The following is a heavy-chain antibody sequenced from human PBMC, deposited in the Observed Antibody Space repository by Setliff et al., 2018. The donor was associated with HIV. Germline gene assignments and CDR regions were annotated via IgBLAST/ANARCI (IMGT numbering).Heavy chain of an antibody. J-gene: IGHJ5*02. CDR1: GGSINRSNYY. CDR2: ISYTGST. Sequence: SETLSLTCTVPGGSINRSNYYWGWIRQPPGKGLEWIGTISYTGSTYYDPSLKSRVTISLDTSKNQFSLKLSSLTAADTAVYYCASSSGWYGAAQFDPWGQGTRVTVSS. CDR3: ASSSGWYGAAQFDP. D-gene: IGHD6-19*01. V-gene: IGHV4-39*01.